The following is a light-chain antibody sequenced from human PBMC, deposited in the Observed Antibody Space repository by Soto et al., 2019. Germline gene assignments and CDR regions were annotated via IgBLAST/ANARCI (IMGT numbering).Light chain of an antibody. Sequence: DIVMTQSPDSLAVSLGERATINCKSSQSVLYAFNNKNYLAWYQHKPGQPPKLLIYWASTRESGVPDRFSGSGSGTEFTLTISSLQAEDVAVYYCQQYHSIPWTFGQGTKVEIK. CDR3: QQYHSIPWT. V-gene: IGKV4-1*01. CDR2: WAS. CDR1: QSVLYAFNNKNY. J-gene: IGKJ1*01.